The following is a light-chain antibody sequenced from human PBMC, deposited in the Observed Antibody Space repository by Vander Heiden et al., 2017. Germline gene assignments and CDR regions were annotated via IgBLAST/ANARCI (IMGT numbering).Light chain of an antibody. CDR1: PSPFYASNIQSS. V-gene: IGKV4-1*01. J-gene: IGKJ1*01. CDR3: QQYYSSPGT. Sequence: DIVMPQSPDSLAVSLGGRATINCKSSPSPFYASNIQSSLAWYQQKAGQPPKLLIYWASTRQSGVPDRFSGSGSGTDFTLTSSSLQAEDVAVYYCQQYYSSPGTFGQGTKVEIK. CDR2: WAS.